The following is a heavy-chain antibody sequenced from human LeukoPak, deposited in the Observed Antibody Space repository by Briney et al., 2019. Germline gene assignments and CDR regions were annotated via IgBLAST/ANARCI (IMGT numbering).Heavy chain of an antibody. J-gene: IGHJ5*02. D-gene: IGHD4-11*01. CDR3: ARVLPYDYINRFNR. Sequence: GGSLRLSCAASGFTFSSYAMSWVRQAPGKGLEWVSAISGSGGSTYYADSVKGRFTISRDNAKNSLYLQMNSLRAEDTAVYYCARVLPYDYINRFNRWGQGTLVTVSS. V-gene: IGHV3-23*01. CDR2: ISGSGGST. CDR1: GFTFSSYA.